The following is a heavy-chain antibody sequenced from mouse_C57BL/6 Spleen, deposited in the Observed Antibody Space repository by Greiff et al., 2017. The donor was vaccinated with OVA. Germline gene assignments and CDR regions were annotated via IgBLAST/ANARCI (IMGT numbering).Heavy chain of an antibody. D-gene: IGHD2-4*01. J-gene: IGHJ3*01. CDR3: ARLGGYDYSWFAY. CDR2: IDPSDSET. Sequence: VQLQQPGAELVRPGSSVKLSCKASGYTFTSYWMHWVKQRPIQGLEWIGNIDPSDSETHYNQKFKDKATLTVDKSSSTAYMQLSSLTSEDSAVYYCARLGGYDYSWFAYWGQGTLVTVSA. V-gene: IGHV1-52*01. CDR1: GYTFTSYW.